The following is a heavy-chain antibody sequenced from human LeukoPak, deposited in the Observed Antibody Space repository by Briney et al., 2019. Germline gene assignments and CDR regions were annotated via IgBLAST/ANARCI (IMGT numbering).Heavy chain of an antibody. CDR3: ASFIPRYDSRGHDAFDI. D-gene: IGHD3-22*01. Sequence: GGSLRLSCAASGFTFSTYGMHWVRQAPGKGLEWVAVISYDGSNKYYTDSVKDRFTISRDNSKNTLYLQMDSLRAEDTAVYYCASFIPRYDSRGHDAFDIWGQGTMVTVSS. V-gene: IGHV3-30*03. CDR2: ISYDGSNK. J-gene: IGHJ3*02. CDR1: GFTFSTYG.